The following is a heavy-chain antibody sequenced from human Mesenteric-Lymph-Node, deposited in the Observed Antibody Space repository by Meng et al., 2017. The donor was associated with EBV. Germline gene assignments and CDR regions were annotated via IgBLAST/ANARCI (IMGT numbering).Heavy chain of an antibody. D-gene: IGHD4-23*01. Sequence: VQLVQSGAEVKKPGASVKVSCKASGYTFSEYYMHWVRQAPGQGLEWMGRINSHSGGSNYAQKFQGRVTLTMNTSISTAYMELSSLRSEDTAVYYCARGSTVASYWGQGTLVTVSS. J-gene: IGHJ4*02. CDR3: ARGSTVASY. V-gene: IGHV1-2*06. CDR1: GYTFSEYY. CDR2: INSHSGGS.